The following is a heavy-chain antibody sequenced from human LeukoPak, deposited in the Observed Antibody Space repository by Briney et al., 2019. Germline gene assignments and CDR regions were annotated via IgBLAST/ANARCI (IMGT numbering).Heavy chain of an antibody. CDR3: ARLCSSSCYDAFDI. CDR2: IYYSGST. J-gene: IGHJ3*02. D-gene: IGHD6-13*01. V-gene: IGHV4-59*08. CDR1: GGSISSYY. Sequence: SETLSLTCTVSGGSISSYYWSWIRQPPGKGLEWIGYIYYSGSTNYNPSLKSRVTISVDTSKNQFSLKLSSVTAADTAVYYCARLCSSSCYDAFDIWGQGTMVTVSS.